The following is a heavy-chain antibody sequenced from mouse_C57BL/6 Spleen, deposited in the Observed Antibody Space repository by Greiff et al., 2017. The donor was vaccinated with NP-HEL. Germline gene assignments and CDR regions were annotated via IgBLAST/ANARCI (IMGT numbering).Heavy chain of an antibody. D-gene: IGHD1-2*01. CDR2: IWSGGST. CDR1: GFSLTSYG. J-gene: IGHJ4*01. CDR3: ASPITTNAMDY. V-gene: IGHV2-2*01. Sequence: QVQLKESGPGLVQPSQSLSITCTVSGFSLTSYGVHWVRQSPGKGLEWLGVIWSGGSTDYNAAFISRLSISKDNSKSQVFFKMNSLQADDTAIYYCASPITTNAMDYWGQGTSVTVSS.